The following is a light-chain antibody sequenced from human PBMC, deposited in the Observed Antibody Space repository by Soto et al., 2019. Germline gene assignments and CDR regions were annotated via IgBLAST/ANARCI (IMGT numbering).Light chain of an antibody. CDR2: DNN. V-gene: IGLV1-51*01. CDR1: NSNIGVNF. J-gene: IGLJ1*01. CDR3: ETWDSSLRAYV. Sequence: QSVLTQPPSVSAAPGQTVTISCSGSNSNIGVNFVSWHQQLPGTAPKLLIYDNNERPSGIPDRFSGSKSGTSATLGITGLQTGDEADYYCETWDSSLRAYVFGTGTKLTVL.